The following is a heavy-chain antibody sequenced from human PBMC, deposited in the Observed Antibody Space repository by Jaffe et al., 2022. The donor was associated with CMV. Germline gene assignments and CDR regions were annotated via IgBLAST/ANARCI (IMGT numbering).Heavy chain of an antibody. CDR1: GFTFSSYG. V-gene: IGHV3-30*18. Sequence: QVQLVESGGGVVQPGRSLRLSCAASGFTFSSYGMHWVRQAPGKGLEWVAVISYDGSNKYYADSVKGRFTISRDNSKNTLYLQMNSLRAEDTAVYYCAKDLDTMIVVAPYYYYGMDVWGQGTTVTVSS. CDR3: AKDLDTMIVVAPYYYYGMDV. CDR2: ISYDGSNK. D-gene: IGHD3-22*01. J-gene: IGHJ6*02.